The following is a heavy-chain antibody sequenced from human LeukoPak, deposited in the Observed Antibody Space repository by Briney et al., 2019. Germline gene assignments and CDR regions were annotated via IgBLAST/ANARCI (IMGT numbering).Heavy chain of an antibody. D-gene: IGHD2-8*01. J-gene: IGHJ3*02. V-gene: IGHV3-23*01. CDR1: GFTFSSYA. Sequence: GGSLRLSCAASGFTFSSYATSWVRQAPGKGLEWVSAISGSGGSTYYADSVKGRFTISRDNAKNSLYLQMNSLRAEDTAVYYCARLNLFSDTFDIWGQGTMVTVSS. CDR3: ARLNLFSDTFDI. CDR2: ISGSGGST.